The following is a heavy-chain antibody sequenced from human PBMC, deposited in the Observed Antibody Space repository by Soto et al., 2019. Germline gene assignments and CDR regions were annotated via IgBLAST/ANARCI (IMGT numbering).Heavy chain of an antibody. Sequence: ETLSLTCAVSVGSGSSSNWWSCVRQPPGKGLEWIGEIYHSGSTNYNPSLKSRVTTSVDKSKNQFSLKLSSVTAADTAVYYCARAAFQWELPTYYFDYWGQGTLVTVSS. CDR3: ARAAFQWELPTYYFDY. V-gene: IGHV4-4*02. CDR2: IYHSGST. J-gene: IGHJ4*02. CDR1: VGSGSSSNW. D-gene: IGHD1-26*01.